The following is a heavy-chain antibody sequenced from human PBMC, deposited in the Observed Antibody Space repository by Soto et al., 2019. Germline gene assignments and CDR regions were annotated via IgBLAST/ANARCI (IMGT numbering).Heavy chain of an antibody. CDR2: ISTYNGNT. CDR1: GYTFTSYG. CDR3: ARDKGQWMVND. V-gene: IGHV1-18*01. D-gene: IGHD6-19*01. J-gene: IGHJ4*02. Sequence: QVQLVQSGAEVKKPGASVKVSCKTSGYTFTSYGISWVRQAPGQGLEWIGWISTYNGNTNHAQRLQGRVSMTTDTSSSTAYMELRSLRSDDTALYYCARDKGQWMVNDGGQGTLLTVSS.